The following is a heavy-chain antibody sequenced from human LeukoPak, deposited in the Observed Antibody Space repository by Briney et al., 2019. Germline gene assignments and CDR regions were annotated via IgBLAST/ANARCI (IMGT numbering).Heavy chain of an antibody. Sequence: ASVKVSCKASGGTFSSYAISWVRQAPGQGLEWMGGIIPIFGTANYAQKFQGRVTITTDESTSTAYTELSSLRSEDTAVYYCARDRYYDSSGGEDYFDYWGQGTLVTVSS. CDR2: IIPIFGTA. CDR1: GGTFSSYA. J-gene: IGHJ4*02. D-gene: IGHD3-22*01. CDR3: ARDRYYDSSGGEDYFDY. V-gene: IGHV1-69*05.